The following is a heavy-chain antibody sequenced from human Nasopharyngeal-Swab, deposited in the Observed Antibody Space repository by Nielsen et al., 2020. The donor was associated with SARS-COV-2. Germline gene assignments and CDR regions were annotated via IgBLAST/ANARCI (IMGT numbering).Heavy chain of an antibody. V-gene: IGHV4-39*01. Sequence: SETLSLTCSVSGGSMSSNRYYWGWVRQHPGKGLEWIRSIYHSGNTYDSPSLKSRVTVSVDTSKNQFSLKLSSVTAADTAVYYCARHGWVAGDYSFDLWGRGTLVSVSS. D-gene: IGHD4-17*01. CDR3: ARHGWVAGDYSFDL. J-gene: IGHJ2*01. CDR1: GGSMSSNRYY. CDR2: IYHSGNT.